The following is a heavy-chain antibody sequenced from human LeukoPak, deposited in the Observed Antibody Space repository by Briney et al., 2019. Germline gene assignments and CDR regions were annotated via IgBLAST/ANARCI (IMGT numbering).Heavy chain of an antibody. J-gene: IGHJ4*02. CDR2: IYYSGST. CDR1: GGSISSGGYY. V-gene: IGHV4-31*03. CDR3: ARLLSSSWDY. D-gene: IGHD6-13*01. Sequence: SETLSLTCTVSGGSISSGGYYWSWIRQHPGKGLEWIGYIYYSGSTYYTPSLKSRVTISVDTSKNQLSLKLSSVTAADTAVYYCARLLSSSWDYWGQGTLVTVSS.